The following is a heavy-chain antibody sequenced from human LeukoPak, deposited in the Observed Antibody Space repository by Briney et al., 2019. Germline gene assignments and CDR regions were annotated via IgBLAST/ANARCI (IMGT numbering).Heavy chain of an antibody. D-gene: IGHD6-19*01. Sequence: GGSLRLSCAASGFTFSSYWMSWVRQAPGKGLEWVANIKQDGSEKYYVDSVKGRFTISRDNAKNSLYLQMNSLRAEDTAVYYCARIQWLAYYYYYMDVWGKGTTVTISS. CDR1: GFTFSSYW. J-gene: IGHJ6*03. CDR2: IKQDGSEK. V-gene: IGHV3-7*01. CDR3: ARIQWLAYYYYYMDV.